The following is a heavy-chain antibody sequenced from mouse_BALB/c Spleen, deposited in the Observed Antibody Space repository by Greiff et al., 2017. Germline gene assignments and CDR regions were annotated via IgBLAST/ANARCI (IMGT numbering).Heavy chain of an antibody. CDR2: IYPGNVNT. J-gene: IGHJ3*01. CDR1: GYTFTSYY. D-gene: IGHD3-3*01. CDR3: AREGDLAY. V-gene: IGHV1S56*01. Sequence: QVQLQQSGPELVKPGASVRISCKASGYTFTSYYIHWVKQRPGQGLEWIGWIYPGNVNTKYNEKFKGKATLTADKCSSTAYMQLSSLTSEDSAVYFCAREGDLAYWGQGTLVTVSA.